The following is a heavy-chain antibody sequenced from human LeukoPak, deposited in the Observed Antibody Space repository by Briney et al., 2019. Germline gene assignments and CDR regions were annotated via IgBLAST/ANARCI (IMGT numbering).Heavy chain of an antibody. D-gene: IGHD4-17*01. CDR3: AKSSRDYGNAFDI. CDR2: ISSSGSTI. CDR1: GFTFSDYY. V-gene: IGHV3-11*01. Sequence: GGSLRLSCAASGFTFSDYYMSWIRQAPGKGLEWVSYISSSGSTIYYADSVKGRFTISRDNSKNTLYLQMNSLRAEDTAVYYCAKSSRDYGNAFDIWGQGTMVTVSS. J-gene: IGHJ3*02.